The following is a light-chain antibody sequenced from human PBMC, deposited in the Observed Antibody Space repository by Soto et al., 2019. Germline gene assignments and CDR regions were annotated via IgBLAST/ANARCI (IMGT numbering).Light chain of an antibody. CDR3: QQIYSAPQT. V-gene: IGKV1-39*01. CDR2: AQS. J-gene: IGKJ1*01. Sequence: DIQMTQSPSSLSASVGDRVTITCRASQHISDYINWYQQKPGRSPKLLIYAQSNLQSGVPSRFTGSRSGTAFTLTITSLQVEDFATYYCQQIYSAPQTFAQGTKVEIK. CDR1: QHISDY.